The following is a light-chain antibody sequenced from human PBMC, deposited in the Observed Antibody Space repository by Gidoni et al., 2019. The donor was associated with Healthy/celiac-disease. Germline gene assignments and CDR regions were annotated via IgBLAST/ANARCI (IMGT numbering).Light chain of an antibody. V-gene: IGKV1-39*01. CDR2: AAS. Sequence: DIQLTESPSSLSASVGDRVPITCRGSQSISSYLNWYQHKPGKAPKLLIYAASSLQSGVPSRFSGSGSGTDFTLTISSLQPEDFATYYCQQNYSTPRTFGQGTKVEIK. J-gene: IGKJ1*01. CDR1: QSISSY. CDR3: QQNYSTPRT.